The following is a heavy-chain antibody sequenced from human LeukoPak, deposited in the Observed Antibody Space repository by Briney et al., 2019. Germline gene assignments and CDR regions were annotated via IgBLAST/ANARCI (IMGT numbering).Heavy chain of an antibody. D-gene: IGHD5-18*01. Sequence: GGSLRLSCAASGFTFSSYSMNWVRQAPGKGLEWVSSISSSSSYIYYADSVKGRFTIPRDNAKNSLHLQMNSLRAEDTAVYYCARVGLRGYSYGYYMDVWGKGTTVTVSS. CDR1: GFTFSSYS. V-gene: IGHV3-21*01. CDR3: ARVGLRGYSYGYYMDV. J-gene: IGHJ6*03. CDR2: ISSSSSYI.